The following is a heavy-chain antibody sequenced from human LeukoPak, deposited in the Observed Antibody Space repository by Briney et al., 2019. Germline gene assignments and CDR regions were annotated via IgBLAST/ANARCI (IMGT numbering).Heavy chain of an antibody. Sequence: PGGSLRLSCETSGFSFSTYWMSWVRQPPGKGLEWVANIRQDGSEKYYVDSVKGRFTISRDIAKQSVFLQMNSLRAEDTAVYYCARAPTHYYGSGSYFDYWGQGTLVTVSS. D-gene: IGHD3-10*01. CDR2: IRQDGSEK. CDR3: ARAPTHYYGSGSYFDY. J-gene: IGHJ4*02. CDR1: GFSFSTYW. V-gene: IGHV3-7*01.